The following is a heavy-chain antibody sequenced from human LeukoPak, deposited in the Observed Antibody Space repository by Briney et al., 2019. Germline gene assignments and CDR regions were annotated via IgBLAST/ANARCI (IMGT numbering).Heavy chain of an antibody. CDR3: AGVSLRGLINDL. V-gene: IGHV3-23*01. Sequence: AGGSLRLSCAASGFIFNSYAMTWVRQAPGKGLEWVSTISGSAYDTYYADSVKGRFTVSRDKSNKTLHLQIDSLRAEDTAVYYGAGVSLRGLINDLWGLGTLVTVP. CDR1: GFIFNSYA. D-gene: IGHD3-10*01. J-gene: IGHJ4*02. CDR2: ISGSAYDT.